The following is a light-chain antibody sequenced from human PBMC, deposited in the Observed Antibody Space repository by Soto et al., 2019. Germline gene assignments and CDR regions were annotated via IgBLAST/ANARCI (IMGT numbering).Light chain of an antibody. Sequence: DIQMTQSPSSLSASVGDRVTITCRASQSSSNFLNWYQQKPGKAPKLLIYAASTLQSGVPSRFSGSGSGPDFTLTISSLQPEDFATYYCQQTNSIPITSGQGTRLEIK. CDR1: QSSSNF. V-gene: IGKV1-39*01. CDR3: QQTNSIPIT. CDR2: AAS. J-gene: IGKJ5*01.